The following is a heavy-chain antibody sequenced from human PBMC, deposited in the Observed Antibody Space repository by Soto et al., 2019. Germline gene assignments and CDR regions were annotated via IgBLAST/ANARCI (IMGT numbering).Heavy chain of an antibody. CDR2: LSGSGSST. Sequence: EVQLLESEGGLVQPGKSLRLSCAASGFIFSAYAMSWVRQAPGKGLEWVSALSGSGSSTYYADSVKGRFTISRDNLKNTVSLQMDNLTVEDTAVYYCAKGGVTRSYYYAMDVWGQGTTVTVSS. CDR3: AKGGVTRSYYYAMDV. CDR1: GFIFSAYA. V-gene: IGHV3-23*01. J-gene: IGHJ6*02.